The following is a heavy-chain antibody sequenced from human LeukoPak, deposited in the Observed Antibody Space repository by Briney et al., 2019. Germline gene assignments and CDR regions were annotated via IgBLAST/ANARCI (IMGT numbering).Heavy chain of an antibody. D-gene: IGHD2-21*02. CDR1: GFTLSDYW. J-gene: IGHJ6*02. V-gene: IGHV3-7*03. CDR3: ARGEHIVVVTARYYYYGMDV. Sequence: GGSLRLSCVASGFTLSDYWMSWVRQAPGKGLEWVANMNQDGSDINYVDSVRGRFTISRDNAKNSLYLQMNSLRAEDTAVYYCARGEHIVVVTARYYYYGMDVWGQGTTVTVSS. CDR2: MNQDGSDI.